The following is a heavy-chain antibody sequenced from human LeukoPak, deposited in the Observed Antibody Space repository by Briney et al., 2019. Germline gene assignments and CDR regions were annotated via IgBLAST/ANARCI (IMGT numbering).Heavy chain of an antibody. CDR2: INPSGGNT. CDR3: ARDALRLGGLSLSLDY. CDR1: GYTFTSYY. J-gene: IGHJ4*02. Sequence: VGSVKVSCKASGYTFTSYYIHRVRQAPGQGLEWMGIINPSGGNTTYAQKFQGRVTMTRDMSTRTIYMELSSLRSEDTAMYYCARDALRLGGLSLSLDYWGQGTLVTVSS. D-gene: IGHD3-16*02. V-gene: IGHV1-46*01.